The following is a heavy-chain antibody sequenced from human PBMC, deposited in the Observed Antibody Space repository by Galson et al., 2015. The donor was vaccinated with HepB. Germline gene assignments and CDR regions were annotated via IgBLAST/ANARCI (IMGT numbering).Heavy chain of an antibody. D-gene: IGHD2-2*01. CDR3: ATYRGTSDWDNIGVY. CDR1: RFVFSTYW. CDR2: INQDGSEK. J-gene: IGHJ4*02. V-gene: IGHV3-7*03. Sequence: SLRLSCAGSRFVFSTYWMYWVRQAPGKGLEWVANINQDGSEKNYLDSVKGRFTISRDNAKNSLYLQMNSLRAEDTAVYYCATYRGTSDWDNIGVYWGRGALVTVSS.